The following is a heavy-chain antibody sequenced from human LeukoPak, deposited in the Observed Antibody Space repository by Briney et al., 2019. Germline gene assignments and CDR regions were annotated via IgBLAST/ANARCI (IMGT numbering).Heavy chain of an antibody. CDR1: GYTFTGYY. V-gene: IGHV1-2*02. D-gene: IGHD2-15*01. Sequence: ASVKVSCKASGYTFTGYYMHWVRQAPGQGLEWMGWINPNSGGTNYAQKFQGRVTMTRDTSISTAYMELIRLRSDDTAVYYCAREEGGIVVVVAASWFDPWGQGTLVTVSS. CDR3: AREEGGIVVVVAASWFDP. CDR2: INPNSGGT. J-gene: IGHJ5*02.